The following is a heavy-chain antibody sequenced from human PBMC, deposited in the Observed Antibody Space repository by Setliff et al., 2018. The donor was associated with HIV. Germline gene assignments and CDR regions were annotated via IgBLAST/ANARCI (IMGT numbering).Heavy chain of an antibody. Sequence: GGSLRLSCAASGFAFNTYDMNWVSQAPGQRPEWVSVVHVGGGRTDYADSVRGRFVISRDDSKNMLYLQMSGLRGDYTAMYYCAKPTNGFYPRAFDAWGPGTMVTVSS. CDR1: GFAFNTYD. J-gene: IGHJ3*01. CDR3: AKPTNGFYPRAFDA. V-gene: IGHV3-23*01. D-gene: IGHD2-2*03. CDR2: VHVGGGRT.